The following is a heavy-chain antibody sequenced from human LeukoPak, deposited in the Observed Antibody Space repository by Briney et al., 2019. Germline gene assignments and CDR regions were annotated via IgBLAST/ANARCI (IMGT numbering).Heavy chain of an antibody. D-gene: IGHD3-22*01. CDR2: INNDGTAT. Sequence: GGSLRLSCAASGFTFSAYWMHWVRQVPGKGLVWVSRINNDGTATFFADSVKGRFTISRDNAKNSLYLQMNSLRAEDTAVYYCARDDSSGYYSSPGYWGQGTLVTVSS. J-gene: IGHJ4*02. CDR3: ARDDSSGYYSSPGY. V-gene: IGHV3-74*01. CDR1: GFTFSAYW.